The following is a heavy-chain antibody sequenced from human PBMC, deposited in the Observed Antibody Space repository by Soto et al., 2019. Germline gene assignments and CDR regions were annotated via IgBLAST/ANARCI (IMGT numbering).Heavy chain of an antibody. CDR2: ISSGGNT. CDR3: AKSPTMVRGVIFDF. J-gene: IGHJ4*02. Sequence: EVQLLESGGGLVEPGGSLRLSCAASGFTFSSYTMSWVRQAPGKGLEWVSAISSGGNTYYADSVKGRFTISRDNSRNTLFLQMNSLRADDTALYYCAKSPTMVRGVIFDFWGQGTLVTVSS. V-gene: IGHV3-23*01. D-gene: IGHD3-10*01. CDR1: GFTFSSYT.